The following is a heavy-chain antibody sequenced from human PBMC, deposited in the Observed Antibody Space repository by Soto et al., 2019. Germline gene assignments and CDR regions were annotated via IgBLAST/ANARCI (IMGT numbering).Heavy chain of an antibody. D-gene: IGHD3-22*01. CDR1: GFTFSSFG. J-gene: IGHJ4*02. CDR3: AKPDRRDSSGYVDY. V-gene: IGHV3-30*18. Sequence: GGSLRLSCAASGFTFSSFGMHWVRQAPGKGLEWVAIISYDGGNKYYADSVKGRFTIFRDNSESTLYLQMNSLRPEDTAFYYCAKPDRRDSSGYVDYWGQGSLVTVSS. CDR2: ISYDGGNK.